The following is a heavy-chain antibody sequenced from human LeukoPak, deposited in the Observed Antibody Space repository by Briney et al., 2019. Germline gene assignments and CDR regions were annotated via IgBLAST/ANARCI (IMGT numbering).Heavy chain of an antibody. V-gene: IGHV3-11*01. CDR3: ARDSIAVAGLDY. CDR2: ISSSGSTI. CDR1: GGSFSGYY. J-gene: IGHJ4*02. Sequence: PSETLSLTCAVYGGSFSGYYMSWIRQAPGKGLEWVSYISSSGSTIYYADSVKGRFTISRDNAKNSLYLQMNSLRAEDTAVYYCARDSIAVAGLDYWGQGTLVTVSS. D-gene: IGHD6-19*01.